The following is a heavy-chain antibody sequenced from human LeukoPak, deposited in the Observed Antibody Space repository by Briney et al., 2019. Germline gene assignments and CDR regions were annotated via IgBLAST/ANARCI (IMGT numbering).Heavy chain of an antibody. D-gene: IGHD6-13*01. J-gene: IGHJ4*02. CDR2: ISAYNGNT. V-gene: IGHV1-18*01. CDR3: ARDIAAAGTAYFDY. Sequence: ASVKVSCKASGGTFSSYGISWVRQAPGQGLEWMGWISAYNGNTNYAQKLQGRVTMTTDTSTSTAYMELRSLRSDDTAVYYCARDIAAAGTAYFDYWGQGTLVTVSS. CDR1: GGTFSSYG.